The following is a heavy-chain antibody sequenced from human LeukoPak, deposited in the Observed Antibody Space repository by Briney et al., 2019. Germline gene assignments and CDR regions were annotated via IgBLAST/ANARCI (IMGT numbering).Heavy chain of an antibody. J-gene: IGHJ4*02. CDR3: ARDRHYSNYAGIIFPFDY. D-gene: IGHD4-11*01. V-gene: IGHV1-18*01. Sequence: ASVKVSCKASGYTFTSYGIGWVRQAPGQGLEWMGWISAYNGNTNYAQKLQGRVTMTTDTSTSTAYMELRSLRSDDTAVYYCARDRHYSNYAGIIFPFDYWGQGTLVTVSS. CDR2: ISAYNGNT. CDR1: GYTFTSYG.